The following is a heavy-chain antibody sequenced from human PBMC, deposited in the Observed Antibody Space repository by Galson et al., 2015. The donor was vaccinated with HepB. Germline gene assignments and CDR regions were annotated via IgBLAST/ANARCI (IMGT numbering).Heavy chain of an antibody. CDR1: GFSLNTRGMC. CDR3: ARTTEMSPAAGSSGYYYYGMDV. V-gene: IGHV2-70*01. Sequence: PALVKPTQTLTLTCTFSGFSLNTRGMCVSWIRQPPGKALEWLADIDWDDDKYYSTSLRTRLTISKDTSENQVVLTMTNMDPEDTATYYCARTTEMSPAAGSSGYYYYGMDVWGQGTAVTVSS. D-gene: IGHD6-13*01. J-gene: IGHJ6*02. CDR2: IDWDDDK.